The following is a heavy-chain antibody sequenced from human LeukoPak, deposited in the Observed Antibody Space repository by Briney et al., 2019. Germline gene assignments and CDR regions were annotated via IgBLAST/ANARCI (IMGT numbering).Heavy chain of an antibody. J-gene: IGHJ4*02. V-gene: IGHV3-23*01. CDR3: ASRGGSYQFDY. CDR2: ISGSGGST. D-gene: IGHD3-10*01. CDR1: GFTFSSYA. Sequence: GGSLRLSCAASGFTFSSYAMSWVRQAPGKGLEWVSAISGSGGSTYYADSVKGRFTISRDNSKNTLYLQMNSLRAEDTALYYCASRGGSYQFDYWGQGTLVTVSS.